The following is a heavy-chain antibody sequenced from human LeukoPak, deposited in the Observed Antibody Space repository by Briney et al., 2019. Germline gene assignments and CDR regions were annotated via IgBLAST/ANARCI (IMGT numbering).Heavy chain of an antibody. D-gene: IGHD4-17*01. V-gene: IGHV1-69*13. J-gene: IGHJ3*02. Sequence: SVKVSCKASGGTLSSYAISWVRQAPGEGLEWMGGVIPIFGTANYAQKFQRRVTITADESTSTTYMELSSLRSEDTAVYYCARGGDYGDSSDAFDIWGQGKTVTASS. CDR2: VIPIFGTA. CDR3: ARGGDYGDSSDAFDI. CDR1: GGTLSSYA.